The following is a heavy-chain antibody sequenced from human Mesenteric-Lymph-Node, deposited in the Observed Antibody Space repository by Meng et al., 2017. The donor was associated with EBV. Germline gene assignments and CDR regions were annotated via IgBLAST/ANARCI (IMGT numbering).Heavy chain of an antibody. CDR1: DYTFTSSG. CDR3: ARERLDRSLVY. CDR2: ISGYNGQT. Sequence: QVHLVQSGAEVEKPXXSVKVSCKASDYTFTSSGISWVRQAPGQGLEWMGWISGYNGQTHYAQNFQGRVTMTTDTSTSTAYMEVRSLRSDDTAVYYCARERLDRSLVYGGQGTLVTVSS. J-gene: IGHJ4*02. D-gene: IGHD1-1*01. V-gene: IGHV1-18*01.